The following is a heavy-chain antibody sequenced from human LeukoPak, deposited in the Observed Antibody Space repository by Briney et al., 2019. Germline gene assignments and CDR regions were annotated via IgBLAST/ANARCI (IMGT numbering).Heavy chain of an antibody. CDR1: GGTFSSYA. J-gene: IGHJ4*02. V-gene: IGHV1-69*05. Sequence: GSSVKVSCKASGGTFSSYAVSWVRQAPGQGLEWMGRIIPIFGTANYAQKFQGRVTITTDESMSTAYMELSSLRSEDTAVYYCARRRFSAYYFDYWGQGTLVTVSS. CDR2: IIPIFGTA. CDR3: ARRRFSAYYFDY.